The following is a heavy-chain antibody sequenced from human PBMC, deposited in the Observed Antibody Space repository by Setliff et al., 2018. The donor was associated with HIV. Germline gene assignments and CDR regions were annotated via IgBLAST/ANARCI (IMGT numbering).Heavy chain of an antibody. CDR1: SGPLSAYY. D-gene: IGHD1-1*01. Sequence: SETLSLTCGAYSGPLSAYYWAWIRQPPGKGLEWIGEINHSGSTNYNPSLKSRVTISVDTSKNQFSLNLTSVSAADTAVYYCATVARRLEPASLVHRYMDVWVTGTAVTVSS. CDR2: INHSGST. V-gene: IGHV4-34*01. CDR3: ATVARRLEPASLVHRYMDV. J-gene: IGHJ6*03.